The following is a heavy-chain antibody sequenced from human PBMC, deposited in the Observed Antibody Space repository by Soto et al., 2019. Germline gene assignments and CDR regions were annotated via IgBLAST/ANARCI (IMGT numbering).Heavy chain of an antibody. Sequence: EVQLVESGGGLVQPGGSLRLSCAASGFTFSNYSMHWVRQAPGKGLEYVSAISSNGGTTSYANSVEGRFTICRDTSKNRLYLQMGSLRAEDMAVYYGGVYSGDGIWSCGEGTLVTVSS. CDR2: ISSNGGTT. J-gene: IGHJ5*02. CDR3: GVYSGDGIWS. CDR1: GFTFSNYS. V-gene: IGHV3-64*01. D-gene: IGHD5-12*01.